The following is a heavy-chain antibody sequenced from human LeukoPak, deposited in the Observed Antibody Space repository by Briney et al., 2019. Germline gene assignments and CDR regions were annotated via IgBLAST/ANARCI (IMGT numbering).Heavy chain of an antibody. J-gene: IGHJ4*02. CDR2: ISAYNGNT. D-gene: IGHD2-15*01. V-gene: IGHV1-18*01. CDR3: ARDSSGKDTVIDY. CDR1: GYTFTSYA. Sequence: GASVKVSCKASGYTFTSYAMHWVRQAPGQGLEWMGWISAYNGNTNYAQKLQGRVTMTTDTSTSTAYMELRSLRSDDTAVYYCARDSSGKDTVIDYWGQGTLVTVSS.